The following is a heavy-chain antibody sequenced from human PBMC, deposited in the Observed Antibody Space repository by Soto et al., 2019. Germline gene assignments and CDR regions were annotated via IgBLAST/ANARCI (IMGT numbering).Heavy chain of an antibody. Sequence: QVQLQESGPGLLKPSQTLSLTCTVSGGSISSGGYFWNWIRHHPGKGLEWIGYIYYSGSAYYNPSLKSRVTISLDTSKNQFSLKVNSVTDADTAIYYCARDTPNGRRGSAIEIWGPGTAVTVSS. CDR1: GGSISSGGYF. J-gene: IGHJ3*02. CDR2: IYYSGSA. CDR3: ARDTPNGRRGSAIEI. D-gene: IGHD2-15*01. V-gene: IGHV4-31*03.